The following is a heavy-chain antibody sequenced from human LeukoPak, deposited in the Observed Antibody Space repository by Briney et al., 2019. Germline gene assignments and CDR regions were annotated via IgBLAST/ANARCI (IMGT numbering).Heavy chain of an antibody. CDR2: ISYDGSNK. CDR1: GFTFSSYA. J-gene: IGHJ1*01. D-gene: IGHD2-2*01. Sequence: PGGSLRLSCAASGFTFSSYAMHWVRQAPGKGLEWVAVISYDGSNKYYADSVKGRFTISRDNSKNTLYLQMNSLRAEDTAVYYCARGGDIVVVGYFQHWGQGTLVTVSS. V-gene: IGHV3-30-3*01. CDR3: ARGGDIVVVGYFQH.